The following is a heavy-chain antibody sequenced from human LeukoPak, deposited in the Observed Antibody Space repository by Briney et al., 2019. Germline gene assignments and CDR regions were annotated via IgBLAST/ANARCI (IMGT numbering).Heavy chain of an antibody. CDR1: GGSFSGYY. V-gene: IGHV4-34*01. D-gene: IGHD2-21*02. CDR3: ARGGAPKHIVVVTAIWPNGRHAFDI. CDR2: INHSGST. Sequence: SETLSLTCAVYGGSFSGYYWSWIRQPPGKGLEWIGEINHSGSTNYNPSLKSRVTISVDTSKNQFSLKLSSVTAADTAVYYCARGGAPKHIVVVTAIWPNGRHAFDIWGQGTMVTVSS. J-gene: IGHJ3*02.